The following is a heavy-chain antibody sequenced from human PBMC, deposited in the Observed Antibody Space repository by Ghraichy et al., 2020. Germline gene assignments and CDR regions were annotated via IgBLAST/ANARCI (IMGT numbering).Heavy chain of an antibody. J-gene: IGHJ4*02. CDR2: ISYSGST. CDR3: ARDSGSYYLYYFDY. Sequence: SQTLSLTCAVSGGSVSSGSYYWSCIRQPPGKGLEWIGYISYSGSTNYNPSLKSRVTISVDTSKNQFSLKLSSVTAADTAVYYCARDSGSYYLYYFDYWGQGTLVTVSS. V-gene: IGHV4-61*01. CDR1: GGSVSSGSYY. D-gene: IGHD1-26*01.